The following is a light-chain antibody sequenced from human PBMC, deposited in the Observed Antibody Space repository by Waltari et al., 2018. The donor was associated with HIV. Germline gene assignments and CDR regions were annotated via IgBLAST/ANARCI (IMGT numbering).Light chain of an antibody. CDR1: QTINANF. J-gene: IGKJ1*01. CDR3: LLYGDSPRWT. Sequence: NVLTQPPGTLSLSPGDSVTLSCRTSQTINANFLGWYLSKSGQAPRLLFYASSTRAPGIPDRFSATGSDTGSGTDFTLMINGLEPEDFATYYCLLYGDSPRWTFGPGTKV. CDR2: ASS. V-gene: IGKV3-20*01.